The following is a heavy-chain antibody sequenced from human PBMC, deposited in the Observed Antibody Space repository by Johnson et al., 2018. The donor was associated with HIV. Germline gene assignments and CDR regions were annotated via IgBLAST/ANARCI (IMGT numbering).Heavy chain of an antibody. J-gene: IGHJ3*02. CDR3: ARDWSVVAATFGAFDI. Sequence: MLLVESGGGLVQPGGSLRLSCAASGFTFSSYWMSWVRQAPGKGLEWVANIKQNGGEKYYVDSVKGRFTISRDNSKNTLYLQMNSLRPEDTAVYYCARDWSVVAATFGAFDIWGQGTMVTVSS. D-gene: IGHD2-15*01. CDR2: IKQNGGEK. CDR1: GFTFSSYW. V-gene: IGHV3-7*01.